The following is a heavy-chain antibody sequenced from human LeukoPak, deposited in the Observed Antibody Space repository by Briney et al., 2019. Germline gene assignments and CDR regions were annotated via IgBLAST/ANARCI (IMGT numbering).Heavy chain of an antibody. J-gene: IGHJ4*02. CDR3: ARGLVDFWSGYYRFDY. CDR1: GGSISSGDYY. CDR2: INHSGST. Sequence: SETLSLTCTVPGGSISSGDYYWSWIRQPPGKGLEWIGEINHSGSTNYNPSLKSRVTISVDTSKNQFSLKLSSVTAADTAVYYCARGLVDFWSGYYRFDYWGQGTLVTVSS. V-gene: IGHV4-39*07. D-gene: IGHD3-3*01.